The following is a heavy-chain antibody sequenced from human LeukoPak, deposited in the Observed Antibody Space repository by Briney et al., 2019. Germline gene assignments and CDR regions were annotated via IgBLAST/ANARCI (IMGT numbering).Heavy chain of an antibody. CDR1: GFTFSSYG. Sequence: PGGSLRLSCAASGFTFSSYGMHWVRQAPGKGLEWVAFIRYDGSNKYYADSVKGRFTISRDNSKNTLYLQMNSLRAEDTAVYYCAKDAGIAAALSFDYWGQGTLVTVSS. J-gene: IGHJ4*02. D-gene: IGHD6-13*01. V-gene: IGHV3-30*02. CDR3: AKDAGIAAALSFDY. CDR2: IRYDGSNK.